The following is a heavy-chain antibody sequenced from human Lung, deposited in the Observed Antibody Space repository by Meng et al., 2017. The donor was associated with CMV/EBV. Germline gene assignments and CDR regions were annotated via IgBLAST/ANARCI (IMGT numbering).Heavy chain of an antibody. Sequence: GGSXRLXXAASGFTFSSYSMNWVRQAPGKGLEWVSSISSSSSYIYYADSVKGRFTISRDNAKNSLYLQMNSLRAEDTAVYYCARDGSFWSGYYAPVAFDIWGQGTMVXVSS. CDR2: ISSSSSYI. CDR3: ARDGSFWSGYYAPVAFDI. D-gene: IGHD3-3*01. J-gene: IGHJ3*02. CDR1: GFTFSSYS. V-gene: IGHV3-21*01.